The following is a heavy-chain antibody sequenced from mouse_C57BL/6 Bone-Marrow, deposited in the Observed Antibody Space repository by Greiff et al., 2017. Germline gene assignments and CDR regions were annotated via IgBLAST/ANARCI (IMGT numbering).Heavy chain of an antibody. CDR1: GYSITSGYY. Sequence: EVKLVESGPGLVKPSQSLSLTCSVTGYSITSGYYWNWIRQFPGNKLEWMGYISYDGSNNYNPSLKNRISITRDTSKNQFFLKLNSVTTEDTATYYCARYYYGSSYGYFDYWGQGTTLTVSS. V-gene: IGHV3-6*01. CDR2: ISYDGSN. J-gene: IGHJ2*01. D-gene: IGHD1-1*01. CDR3: ARYYYGSSYGYFDY.